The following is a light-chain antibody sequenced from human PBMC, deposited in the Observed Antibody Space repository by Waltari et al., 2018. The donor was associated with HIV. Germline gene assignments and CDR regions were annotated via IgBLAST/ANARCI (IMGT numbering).Light chain of an antibody. CDR1: SSNIGDNY. Sequence: QSVVTQPPSASGTPGQRVTISCSGSSSNIGDNYVYWYQQFPGTTPKLLIYMNDRRPSGVPDRFSASKSGNTAFLTISGLEAEDEAEYHCCSHAGNFIFAFGTGTKVTVL. CDR2: MND. J-gene: IGLJ1*01. CDR3: CSHAGNFIFA. V-gene: IGLV1-47*01.